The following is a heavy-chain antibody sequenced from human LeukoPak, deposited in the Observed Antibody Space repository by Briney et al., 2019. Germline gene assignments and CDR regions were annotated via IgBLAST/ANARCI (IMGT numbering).Heavy chain of an antibody. J-gene: IGHJ6*03. CDR3: AKDRCSNGIGCYYYYMDV. D-gene: IGHD2-8*01. Sequence: GGSLRLSCAASGFTFSSYAMHWVRQAPGKGLEWVAVISYDGSNEQYADSVKGRFSIPRDSSKNILYLQMNSLRAEDTAVYYCAKDRCSNGIGCYYYYMDVWGKGTTVTISS. CDR1: GFTFSSYA. CDR2: ISYDGSNE. V-gene: IGHV3-30*04.